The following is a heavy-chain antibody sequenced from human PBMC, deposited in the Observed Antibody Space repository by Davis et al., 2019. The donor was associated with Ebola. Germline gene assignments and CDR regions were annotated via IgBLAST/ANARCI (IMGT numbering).Heavy chain of an antibody. CDR1: GFSFSRYW. CDR2: IKSDGSTI. Sequence: GESLKISCAASGFSFSRYWMHWVRQAPGKGLVWVSRIKSDGSTISYADSVKGRFTISRDNAKNTLFLQMNSLRVEDTGVYYCVKDRGEMATIAYYSSGMDGWGQGTTVTVSS. D-gene: IGHD5-24*01. V-gene: IGHV3-74*01. CDR3: VKDRGEMATIAYYSSGMDG. J-gene: IGHJ6*02.